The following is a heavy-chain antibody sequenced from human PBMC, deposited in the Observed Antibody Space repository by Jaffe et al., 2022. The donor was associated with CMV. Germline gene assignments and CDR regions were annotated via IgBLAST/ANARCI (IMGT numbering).Heavy chain of an antibody. J-gene: IGHJ6*03. CDR2: IYYSGST. Sequence: QVQLQESGPGLVKPSETLSLTCTVSGGSISSYYWSWIRQPPGKGLEWIGYIYYSGSTNYNPSLKSRVTISVDTSKNQFSLKLSSVTAADTAVYYCARGTRRYSYGSLQYYYYYMDVWGKGTTVTVSS. V-gene: IGHV4-59*01. CDR1: GGSISSYY. CDR3: ARGTRRYSYGSLQYYYYYMDV. D-gene: IGHD5-18*01.